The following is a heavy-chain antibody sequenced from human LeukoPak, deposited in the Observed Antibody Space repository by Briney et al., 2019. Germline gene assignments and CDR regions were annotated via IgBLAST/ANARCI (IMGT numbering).Heavy chain of an antibody. D-gene: IGHD3-16*01. CDR1: GFTFSNAW. Sequence: GGSLRLSCATSGFTFSNAWMTWVRQAPGKGLEWARLIKRKTDGGTTDYAAPVKGRFTVSRNDSVDTLYLQMNSLKTEDTGVYYCTTAVRITGFDSWGQGALVTVSS. CDR2: IKRKTDGGTT. J-gene: IGHJ4*02. CDR3: TTAVRITGFDS. V-gene: IGHV3-15*01.